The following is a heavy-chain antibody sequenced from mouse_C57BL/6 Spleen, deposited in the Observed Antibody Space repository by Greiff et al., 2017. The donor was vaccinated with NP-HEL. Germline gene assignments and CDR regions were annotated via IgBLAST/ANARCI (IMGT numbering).Heavy chain of an antibody. CDR3: AASYYSNYGRFFDV. CDR1: GYTFTSYW. V-gene: IGHV1-74*01. D-gene: IGHD2-5*01. J-gene: IGHJ1*03. CDR2: IHPSDSDT. Sequence: QVQLQQPGAELVKPGASVKVSCKASGYTFTSYWMHWVKQRPGQGLEWIGRIHPSDSDTNYNQKFKGKATLTVDKSSSTAYMQLSSLTSEDSAVYYCAASYYSNYGRFFDVWGTGTTVTVSS.